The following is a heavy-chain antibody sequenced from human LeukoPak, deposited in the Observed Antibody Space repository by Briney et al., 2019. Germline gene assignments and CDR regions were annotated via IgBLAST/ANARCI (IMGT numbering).Heavy chain of an antibody. D-gene: IGHD1-26*01. CDR1: GGSFNDYF. J-gene: IGHJ4*02. CDR2: INHSGTT. V-gene: IGHV4-34*01. CDR3: ARHGSYYEGGFDY. Sequence: SETLSLTCAVYGGSFNDYFWTWIRQPPGKGLEWIGEINHSGTTNSNPSLKSRLTISVDTSKNQFSLRMRSVTAADTAVYYCARHGSYYEGGFDYWGQGTLVTVSS.